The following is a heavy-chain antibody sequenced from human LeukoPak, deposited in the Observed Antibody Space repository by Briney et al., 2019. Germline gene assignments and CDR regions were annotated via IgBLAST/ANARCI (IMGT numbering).Heavy chain of an antibody. CDR1: RGSISSPNW. V-gene: IGHV4-4*02. J-gene: IGHJ4*02. D-gene: IGHD5-18*01. Sequence: KTSGTLSLTCTVSRGSISSPNWWTWVRQPPGKGLEWIGEINHSGSTNYNPSLKSRVTISVDTSKNQFSLKLSSVTAADTAVHYCARAAYVDTAIWGVFDYWGQGTLVTVSS. CDR2: INHSGST. CDR3: ARAAYVDTAIWGVFDY.